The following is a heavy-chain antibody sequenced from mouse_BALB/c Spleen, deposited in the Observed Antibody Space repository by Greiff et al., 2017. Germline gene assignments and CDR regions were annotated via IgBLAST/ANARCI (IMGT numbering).Heavy chain of an antibody. CDR2: IYPGDGDT. V-gene: IGHV1-80*01. Sequence: VQLQQSGAELVRPGSSVKISCTASGYAFSSYWMNWVKQRPGQGLEWIGQIYPGDGDTNYNGKFKGKATLTADKSSSTAYMQLSSLTSEDSAVYFCARLKLGMLDYWGQGTSVTVSS. CDR1: GYAFSSYW. CDR3: ARLKLGMLDY. J-gene: IGHJ4*01. D-gene: IGHD4-1*01.